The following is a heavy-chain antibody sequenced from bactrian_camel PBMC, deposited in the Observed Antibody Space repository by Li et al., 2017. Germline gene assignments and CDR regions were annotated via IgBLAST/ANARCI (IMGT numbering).Heavy chain of an antibody. CDR3: AAPPDDCYSDSWCPLHLFGY. CDR1: GYLYAQYC. CDR2: LSTQDGNL. V-gene: IGHV3S61*01. Sequence: HVQLVESGGGSAQAGGSVKLSCAVSGYLYAQYCMGWFRQALGKEREGVAALSTQDGNLLYADSVKGRFTISQDYSKDTVYLQMDALKPEDSAMYYCAAPPDDCYSDSWCPLHLFGYWGQGTQVTVS. J-gene: IGHJ6*01. D-gene: IGHD3*01.